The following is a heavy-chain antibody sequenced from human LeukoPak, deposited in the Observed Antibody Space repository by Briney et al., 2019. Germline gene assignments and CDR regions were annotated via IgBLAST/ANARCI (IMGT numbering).Heavy chain of an antibody. Sequence: GGSLRLSCAASGFTFSSYGMHWVRQAPGKGLEWVAVIWYDGSNKYYADSVKGRFTISRDNSKNTLYLQMNSLRAEDTAVYYCARDTPTYCYDSSGYTSFDYWGQGTLVTVSS. CDR3: ARDTPTYCYDSSGYTSFDY. CDR2: IWYDGSNK. J-gene: IGHJ4*02. V-gene: IGHV3-33*01. CDR1: GFTFSSYG. D-gene: IGHD3-22*01.